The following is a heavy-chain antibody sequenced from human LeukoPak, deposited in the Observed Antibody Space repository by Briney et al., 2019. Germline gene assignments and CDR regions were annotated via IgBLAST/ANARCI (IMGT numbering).Heavy chain of an antibody. CDR2: IKTDGSEK. CDR1: GFTFSNYW. J-gene: IGHJ1*01. V-gene: IGHV3-7*01. CDR3: ATYSSLNRREFQY. D-gene: IGHD3-22*01. Sequence: GGSLILSCEGSGFTFSNYWMGWVRQAPGKGLQWVANIKTDGSEKYYVVSVKGRFTISRDNAKNSLYLQMNSLRAEDTAVYYCATYSSLNRREFQYWGQGTLLTVSS.